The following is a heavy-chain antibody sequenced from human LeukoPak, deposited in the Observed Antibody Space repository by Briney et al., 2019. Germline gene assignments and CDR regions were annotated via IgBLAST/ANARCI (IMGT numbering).Heavy chain of an antibody. CDR2: ISYDGSNK. Sequence: GRSLRLSCAASGFTFSSYAMHWVRQAPGKGLEWVAVISYDGSNKYYADSVKGRFTISRDNSKNTLYLQMNSLRAEDTAVYYCARGTQYGDYLDYWGQGTLVTVSS. CDR3: ARGTQYGDYLDY. CDR1: GFTFSSYA. V-gene: IGHV3-30-3*01. D-gene: IGHD4-17*01. J-gene: IGHJ4*02.